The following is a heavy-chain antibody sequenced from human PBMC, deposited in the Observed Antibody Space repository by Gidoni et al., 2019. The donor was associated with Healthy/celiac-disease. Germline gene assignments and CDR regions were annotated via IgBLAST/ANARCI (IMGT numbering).Heavy chain of an antibody. V-gene: IGHV3-33*01. CDR1: GFTFSSYG. Sequence: QVQLVESGGGVVQPGRSLRLSCAASGFTFSSYGMPWVSQAPGKGLEWVAVRWYDGSNKYYADSVKGRFTISRDNSKNTLYLQMNSLRAEDTAVYYCASGAYCGGDCYPTSDAFDIWGQGTMVTVSS. CDR2: RWYDGSNK. CDR3: ASGAYCGGDCYPTSDAFDI. J-gene: IGHJ3*02. D-gene: IGHD2-21*02.